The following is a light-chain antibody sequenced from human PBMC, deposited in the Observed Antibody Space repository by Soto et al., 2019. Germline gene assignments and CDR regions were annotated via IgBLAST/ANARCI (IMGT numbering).Light chain of an antibody. CDR3: HQYYNRPPRT. Sequence: EILMTQSPSTLSVSPGDSATLSCRAIRSVDTDLAWYQQKPGQAPRLLVFATSARATGVPDRFRGSRSGTDFTLTISSLQPEDSATYYCHQYYNRPPRTFGQGTKVDIK. V-gene: IGKV3-15*01. CDR1: RSVDTD. J-gene: IGKJ1*01. CDR2: ATS.